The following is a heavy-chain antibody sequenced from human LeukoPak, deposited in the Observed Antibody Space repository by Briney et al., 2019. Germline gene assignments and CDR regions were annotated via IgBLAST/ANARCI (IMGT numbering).Heavy chain of an antibody. CDR2: INHSGST. D-gene: IGHD3-3*02. V-gene: IGHV4-34*01. CDR1: GGSFSGYY. J-gene: IGHJ5*02. Sequence: SETLSLTCAVYGGSFSGYYWSWIRQPPGKGLEWIGEINHSGSTNYNPSLKSRVTISVDTSKNQFSLKLSSVTAADTAVYYCARVHFWSGYYPNQNWFDPWGQGTLVTVSS. CDR3: ARVHFWSGYYPNQNWFDP.